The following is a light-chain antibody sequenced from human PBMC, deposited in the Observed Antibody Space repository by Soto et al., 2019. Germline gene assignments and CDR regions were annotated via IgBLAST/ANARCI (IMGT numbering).Light chain of an antibody. CDR2: GAS. CDR3: QQRRNWPYP. V-gene: IGKV3-11*01. J-gene: IGKJ2*01. Sequence: EIVLTQSPATLSLSPGERATLSCRASQSVTTYLASYQQKPGQAPRLLMYGASNRATGIPARFSGSGSRTDVPLPISSLQPAELAVYYGQQRRNWPYPFGQRTKLEI. CDR1: QSVTTY.